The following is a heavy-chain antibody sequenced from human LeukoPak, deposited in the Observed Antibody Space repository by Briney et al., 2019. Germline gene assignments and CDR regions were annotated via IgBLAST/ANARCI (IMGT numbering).Heavy chain of an antibody. V-gene: IGHV4-39*05. D-gene: IGHD5/OR15-5a*01. Sequence: SETPSLTCNVSGGSISSNTYFWGWIRRPPGKGLEWIGSIRYSGSTYYNPSLKSRVTISVDTSKNQFSLNLSSLTAADTAVYYCATSDTVSTYNWFDPWGQGTLVTVS. CDR3: ATSDTVSTYNWFDP. CDR1: GGSISSNTYF. CDR2: IRYSGST. J-gene: IGHJ5*02.